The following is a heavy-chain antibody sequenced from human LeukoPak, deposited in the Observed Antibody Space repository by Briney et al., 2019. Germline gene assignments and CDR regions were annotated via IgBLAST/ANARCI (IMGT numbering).Heavy chain of an antibody. V-gene: IGHV5-51*01. CDR1: GYSFISYW. D-gene: IGHD3-22*01. CDR2: IYPGDSDT. J-gene: IGHJ4*02. Sequence: LGESLKISCKGSGYSFISYWIGWVRQMPGKGLEWMGIIYPGDSDTRYSPSFQGQVTISADKSISTAYLQWSSLKASDTAMYYCARVHYYETSDWGNYFDYWGQGTLVTVSS. CDR3: ARVHYYETSDWGNYFDY.